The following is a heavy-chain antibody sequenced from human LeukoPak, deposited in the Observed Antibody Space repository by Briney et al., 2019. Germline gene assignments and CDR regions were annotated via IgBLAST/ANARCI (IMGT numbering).Heavy chain of an antibody. V-gene: IGHV4-39*01. J-gene: IGHJ3*02. Sequence: SQTLSLTCTVSGGSINSSSYYCGWIRQPPGKGLEWIGTIYYSGSTYYNPSLKSRVTISVDTSKNQFSLKLSSVTASDTGVSYCARRFAPSRNDAFDIWGQGTMVTVSS. CDR1: GGSINSSSYY. D-gene: IGHD3-10*01. CDR2: IYYSGST. CDR3: ARRFAPSRNDAFDI.